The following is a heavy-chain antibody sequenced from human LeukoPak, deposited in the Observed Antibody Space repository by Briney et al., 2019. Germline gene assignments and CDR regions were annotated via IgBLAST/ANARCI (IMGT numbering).Heavy chain of an antibody. D-gene: IGHD4-23*01. Sequence: SETLSLTCTVSGGSISSGSYYWSWIRQPAGKGLEWIGHIYTSGSTNYNPSLKSRVTISVDTSKNQFSLKLTSVTAADTAVYYCARLTTVVTRGAFDIWGQGTMVSVSS. J-gene: IGHJ3*02. CDR3: ARLTTVVTRGAFDI. CDR1: GGSISSGSYY. V-gene: IGHV4-61*09. CDR2: IYTSGST.